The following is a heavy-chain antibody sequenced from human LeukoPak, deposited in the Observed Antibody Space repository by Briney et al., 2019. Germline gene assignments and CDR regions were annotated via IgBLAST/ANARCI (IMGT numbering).Heavy chain of an antibody. D-gene: IGHD5-18*01. CDR2: IYYSGST. Sequence: SETLSLTCTVSGGSISSYYWSWIRQPPGKGLEWIGYIYYSGSTNYNPSLKSRVTISVDTSKNQFSLKLSSVTAEDTAVYYCARDFRIQLWLPPSLYYYYGMDVWGQGTTVTVSS. CDR1: GGSISSYY. V-gene: IGHV4-59*01. CDR3: ARDFRIQLWLPPSLYYYYGMDV. J-gene: IGHJ6*02.